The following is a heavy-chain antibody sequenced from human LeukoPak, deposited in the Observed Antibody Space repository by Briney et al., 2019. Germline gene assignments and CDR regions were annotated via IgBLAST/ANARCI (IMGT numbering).Heavy chain of an antibody. V-gene: IGHV1-3*01. CDR1: GYTFTSYA. Sequence: ASVKVSCKASGYTFTSYAMHWVRQAPGQRLEWMGWINAGNGNTKYSQKFQGRVTITRDTSASTAYMELSSLRSEDTAVYYCAREESYYYGSGSPFSIWGQGTTVTVSS. J-gene: IGHJ6*02. D-gene: IGHD3-10*01. CDR2: INAGNGNT. CDR3: AREESYYYGSGSPFSI.